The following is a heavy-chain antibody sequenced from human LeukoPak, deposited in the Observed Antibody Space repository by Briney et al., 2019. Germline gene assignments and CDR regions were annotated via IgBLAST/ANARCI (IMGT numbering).Heavy chain of an antibody. J-gene: IGHJ4*02. CDR3: ARAYSSSYFFDY. CDR2: IYYSGST. CDR1: GGSFSGYY. V-gene: IGHV4-34*01. D-gene: IGHD6-6*01. Sequence: PSETLSLTCAVYGGSFSGYYWSWIRQPPGKGLEWIGSIYYSGSTYYNPSLKSRVTISVDTSKNQFSLKLSSVTAADTAVYYCARAYSSSYFFDYWGQGTLVTVSS.